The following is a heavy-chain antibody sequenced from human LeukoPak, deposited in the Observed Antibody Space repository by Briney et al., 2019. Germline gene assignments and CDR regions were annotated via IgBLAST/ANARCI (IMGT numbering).Heavy chain of an antibody. Sequence: GASVKVSCKASGYTFTSYDINWVRQATGQGLEWMGWMNPNSGNTGYAQKFQGRVTMTRNTSISTAYMELSSLRAEDTAVYYCARDKTMVRGVIIQLYGMDVWGQGTTVTVSS. V-gene: IGHV1-8*01. J-gene: IGHJ6*02. CDR1: GYTFTSYD. CDR2: MNPNSGNT. D-gene: IGHD3-10*01. CDR3: ARDKTMVRGVIIQLYGMDV.